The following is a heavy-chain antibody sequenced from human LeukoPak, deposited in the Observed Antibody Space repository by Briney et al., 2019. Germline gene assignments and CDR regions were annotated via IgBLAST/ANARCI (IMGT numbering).Heavy chain of an antibody. J-gene: IGHJ5*02. D-gene: IGHD4-17*01. Sequence: RASETLSLTCAVYGGSFSGYYWSWIHQPPGKGLEWIGEINHSGSTNYNPSLKSRVTTSVDTSKNQFSLKLSSVTAADTAVYYCARRNPYGDYVLRGSPNWFDPWGQGTLVTVSS. CDR1: GGSFSGYY. V-gene: IGHV4-34*01. CDR3: ARRNPYGDYVLRGSPNWFDP. CDR2: INHSGST.